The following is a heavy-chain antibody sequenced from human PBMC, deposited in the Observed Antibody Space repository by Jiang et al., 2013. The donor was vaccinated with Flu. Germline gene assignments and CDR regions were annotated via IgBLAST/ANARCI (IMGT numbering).Heavy chain of an antibody. CDR1: GYTFTSYD. V-gene: IGHV1-8*01. Sequence: QLVESGAEVKKPGASVKVSCKASGYTFTSYDINWVRQATGQGLEWMGWMNPNSGNTGYAQKFQGRVTMTRNTSISTAYMELSSLRSEDTAVYYCARGVYSGSYYYYYGMDVWGQGTTVTVSS. D-gene: IGHD1-26*01. CDR2: MNPNSGNT. J-gene: IGHJ6*02. CDR3: ARGVYSGSYYYYYGMDV.